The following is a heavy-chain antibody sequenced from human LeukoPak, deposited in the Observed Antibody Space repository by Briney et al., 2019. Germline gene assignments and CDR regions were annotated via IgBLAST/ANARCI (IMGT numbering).Heavy chain of an antibody. J-gene: IGHJ5*02. V-gene: IGHV3-7*01. CDR3: ARDDCSSISCYHNWFDP. Sequence: GGSLRLSCAASGFTLSSYWMSWVRQAPGRGMEWVGKIKQNGREKYYVHSVKGRFTISRDNAKNSLYLQMNSLRAEDTAVYYCARDDCSSISCYHNWFDPWGQGTLVTVSS. D-gene: IGHD2-2*01. CDR1: GFTLSSYW. CDR2: IKQNGREK.